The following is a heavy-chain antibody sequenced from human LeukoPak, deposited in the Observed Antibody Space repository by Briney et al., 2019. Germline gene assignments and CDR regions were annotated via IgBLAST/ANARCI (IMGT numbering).Heavy chain of an antibody. CDR3: ARDYYAASYYDFWSGPYYYYYYMDV. CDR2: ISSSSSYI. V-gene: IGHV3-21*01. Sequence: GVLRLSCAASGFTFSSYSMNWVRQAPGKGLEWVSSISSSSSYIYYADSVKGRFTTSRDNAKNSLYLQMNSLRAEDTAVYYCARDYYAASYYDFWSGPYYYYYYMDVWGKGTTVTVSS. J-gene: IGHJ6*03. D-gene: IGHD3-3*01. CDR1: GFTFSSYS.